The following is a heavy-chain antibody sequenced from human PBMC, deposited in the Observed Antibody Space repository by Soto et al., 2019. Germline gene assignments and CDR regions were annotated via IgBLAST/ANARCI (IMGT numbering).Heavy chain of an antibody. CDR1: GYTFTSYA. D-gene: IGHD6-19*01. J-gene: IGHJ4*02. V-gene: IGHV1-3*01. CDR2: INAGNGNT. CDR3: ARDIAVAGTADY. Sequence: ASVKVSCKASGYTFTSYAMHWVRQAPGQRLEWMGWINAGNGNTKYSQKFQGRVTITRDTSASTAYMELSSLRSEDTAVYYCARDIAVAGTADYWGQGSLVTVCS.